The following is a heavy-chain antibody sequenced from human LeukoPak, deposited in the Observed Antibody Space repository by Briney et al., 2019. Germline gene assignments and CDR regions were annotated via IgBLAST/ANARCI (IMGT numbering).Heavy chain of an antibody. CDR1: GGSISSGSYY. CDR3: ASPTN. Sequence: SQTLSLTCTVSGGSISSGSYYWSWIRQPAGKGLEWIGRIYTSGSTNYNPSLKSRVTVSVDTSKNQFSLKLSSVTAADTAVYYCASPTNWGQGTLVTVSS. V-gene: IGHV4-61*02. J-gene: IGHJ4*02. CDR2: IYTSGST.